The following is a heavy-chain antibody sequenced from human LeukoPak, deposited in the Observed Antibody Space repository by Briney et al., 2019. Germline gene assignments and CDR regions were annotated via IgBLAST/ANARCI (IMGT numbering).Heavy chain of an antibody. D-gene: IGHD5-18*01. CDR2: IYYSGST. V-gene: IGHV4-59*01. Sequence: SETLSLTCTVSGGSISSYYWSWIRQPPGKGLEWIGHIYYSGSTNYNPSLKSRVTISIDTSKNQFSLWLSSVTAADTAVYYCARGAAGYSYGWGQGTLVTVSS. CDR1: GGSISSYY. CDR3: ARGAAGYSYG. J-gene: IGHJ4*02.